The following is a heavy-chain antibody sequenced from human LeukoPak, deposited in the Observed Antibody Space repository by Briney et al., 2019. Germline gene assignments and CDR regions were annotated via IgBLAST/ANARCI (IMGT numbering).Heavy chain of an antibody. CDR1: GYTLTELS. J-gene: IGHJ6*03. Sequence: GASVKVSCKVSGYTLTELSMHWVRQAPGKGLEWMGGFDPEAGERIYAQKFQGRVTMTEDTSTDTAYMELSSLRSEDTAVYYCATAPKRVYYMDVWGKGTTVTVSS. CDR2: FDPEAGER. V-gene: IGHV1-24*01. CDR3: ATAPKRVYYMDV.